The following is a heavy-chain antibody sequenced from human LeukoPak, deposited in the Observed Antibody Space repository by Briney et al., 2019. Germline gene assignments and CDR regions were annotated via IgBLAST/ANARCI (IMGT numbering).Heavy chain of an antibody. CDR1: GFSFGKYW. D-gene: IGHD3-16*01. Sequence: GGSLRLSCVASGFSFGKYWMSWVRQAPGKGLEWVANIKLDGSEKNYVDSVKGRFTISRDNTKNSLYLQMNSLRAEDTAVYFCARGGGLDVWGQGATVTVSS. CDR2: IKLDGSEK. V-gene: IGHV3-7*03. J-gene: IGHJ6*02. CDR3: ARGGGLDV.